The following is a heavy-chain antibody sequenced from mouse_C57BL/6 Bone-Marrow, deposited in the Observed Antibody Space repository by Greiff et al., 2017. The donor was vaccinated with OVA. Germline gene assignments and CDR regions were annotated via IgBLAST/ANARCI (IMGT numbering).Heavy chain of an antibody. Sequence: QVQLQQSGAELARPGASVKLSCKASGYTFTSYGISWVKQRTGQGLEWIGEIYPRSGNTYYNEKFKGKATLTADKSSSTACMELRSLTSEDSAVYFCARSNYGAGYFDVWGTGTTVTVSS. CDR1: GYTFTSYG. CDR2: IYPRSGNT. V-gene: IGHV1-81*01. D-gene: IGHD1-1*01. CDR3: ARSNYGAGYFDV. J-gene: IGHJ1*03.